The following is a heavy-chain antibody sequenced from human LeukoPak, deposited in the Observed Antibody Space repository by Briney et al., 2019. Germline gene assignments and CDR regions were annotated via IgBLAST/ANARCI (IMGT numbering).Heavy chain of an antibody. V-gene: IGHV3-33*06. J-gene: IGHJ4*02. CDR2: IWYDGNNK. CDR1: GFSFSTYG. D-gene: IGHD6-19*01. Sequence: GGSLRLSCAASGFSFSTYGMHWVRQAPGKGLEWVAVIWYDGNNKAYADSVKVRFIISRDNSKNMLYLQMNSLGADDTAIYYCAKGRSHSTGWYFDYWGQGTLVTVSS. CDR3: AKGRSHSTGWYFDY.